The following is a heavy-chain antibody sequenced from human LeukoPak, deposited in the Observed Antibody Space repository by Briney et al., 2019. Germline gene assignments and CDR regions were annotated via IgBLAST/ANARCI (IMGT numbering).Heavy chain of an antibody. CDR2: INPSGGST. D-gene: IGHD2-2*01. CDR3: ARVCSTSCPGGDHYYYYGMDV. V-gene: IGHV1-46*01. CDR1: GYTFTSYY. Sequence: ASVKVSCKASGYTFTSYYMHWVRQAPGQGLKWMEIINPSGGSTSYAQKFQGRVTMTRYTSTSTVYMELSSLRSEATAVYYCARVCSTSCPGGDHYYYYGMDVRGQGTTVTVSS. J-gene: IGHJ6*02.